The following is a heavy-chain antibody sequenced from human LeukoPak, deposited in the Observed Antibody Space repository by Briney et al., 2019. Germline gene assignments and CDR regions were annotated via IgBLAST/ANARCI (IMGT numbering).Heavy chain of an antibody. Sequence: PSETLSHTCTVSGGYISSYYWSWIRQPPGKGLEWIGYMSHSGSTNYSPSLKSRVTISLDTSKNQFSLKLASVTAADTAVYYCARGRTSFDYWGQGTLVTVSS. J-gene: IGHJ4*02. V-gene: IGHV4-59*01. D-gene: IGHD4/OR15-4a*01. CDR3: ARGRTSFDY. CDR2: MSHSGST. CDR1: GGYISSYY.